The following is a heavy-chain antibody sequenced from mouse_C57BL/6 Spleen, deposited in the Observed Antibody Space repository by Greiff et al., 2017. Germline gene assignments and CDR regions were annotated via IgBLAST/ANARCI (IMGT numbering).Heavy chain of an antibody. J-gene: IGHJ3*01. CDR1: GFNIKDDY. CDR2: IDPETGDT. CDR3: TSTGTTSRFAY. V-gene: IGHV14-4*01. D-gene: IGHD2-12*01. Sequence: VQLQQSGAELVRPGASVKLSCTASGFNIKDDYMHWVKQRPEQGLEWIGWIDPETGDTEYASKFQGKATITAETSSNTAYLQLSSLTSEDTAVYYCTSTGTTSRFAYWGQGTLVTVSA.